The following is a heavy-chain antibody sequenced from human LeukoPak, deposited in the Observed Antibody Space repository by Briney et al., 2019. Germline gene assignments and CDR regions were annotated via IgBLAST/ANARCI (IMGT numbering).Heavy chain of an antibody. CDR2: ISSSSSYI. D-gene: IGHD2-2*01. CDR3: ARDLGNDCSSTSCVG. Sequence: GGSLRLSCAASGFTFSSYSMNWVRQAPGKGLEWVSSISSSSSYIYYADSVKGRLTISRDNAKNSLYLQMNSLRAEDTAVYYCARDLGNDCSSTSCVGWGQGTLVTVSS. J-gene: IGHJ4*02. CDR1: GFTFSSYS. V-gene: IGHV3-21*01.